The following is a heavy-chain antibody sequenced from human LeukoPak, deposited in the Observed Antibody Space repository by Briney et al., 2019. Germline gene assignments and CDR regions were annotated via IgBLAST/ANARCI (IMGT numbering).Heavy chain of an antibody. J-gene: IGHJ3*02. V-gene: IGHV4-59*01. Sequence: PSETLSLTCTVSGGSINSDYWSWIRQPPGKGLEWIGYIYYSGSTKYNPSLKSRVTISLDTSKNHFSLKLSSVTAADTAVYYCATYIVGATKATFDIWGQGTVVSVSS. CDR1: GGSINSDY. CDR2: IYYSGST. D-gene: IGHD1-26*01. CDR3: ATYIVGATKATFDI.